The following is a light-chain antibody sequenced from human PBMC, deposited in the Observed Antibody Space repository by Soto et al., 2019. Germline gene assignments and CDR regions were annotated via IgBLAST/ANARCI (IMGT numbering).Light chain of an antibody. CDR1: SSNIGTYR. V-gene: IGLV1-44*01. CDR2: SDN. CDR3: AAWDDSLNGCV. J-gene: IGLJ1*01. Sequence: HCMLTQAHSASGTPGQRFTISCSGSSSNIGTYRVSWYQHFPGTAPRLLIYSDNQRPSLVPDRFSASKSGASASLAISGLQSEDEAYFYCAAWDDSLNGCVFGTGTKVTVL.